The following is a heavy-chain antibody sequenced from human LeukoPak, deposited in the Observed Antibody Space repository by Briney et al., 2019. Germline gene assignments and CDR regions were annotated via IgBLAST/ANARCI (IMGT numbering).Heavy chain of an antibody. CDR3: ARDTKGYGDYGY. V-gene: IGHV4-39*07. CDR1: GDSISDINHY. D-gene: IGHD4-17*01. Sequence: SETLSLTCTVSGDSISDINHYWGWIRQPPGKELEWIGNIYYTGRTFYNPSLKSRVAISLDTSKNQFSLRLSSVTAADTAVYYCARDTKGYGDYGYWGQGTLVTVSS. CDR2: IYYTGRT. J-gene: IGHJ4*02.